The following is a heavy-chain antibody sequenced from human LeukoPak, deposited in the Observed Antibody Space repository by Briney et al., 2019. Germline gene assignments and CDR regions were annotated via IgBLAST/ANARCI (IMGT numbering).Heavy chain of an antibody. J-gene: IGHJ4*02. V-gene: IGHV3-64*01. D-gene: IGHD6-13*01. CDR2: ISSNGGST. CDR1: GFTFNSYA. Sequence: PGGSLRLSCAASGFTFNSYAMHWVRQAPGKGLEYVSAISSNGGSTYYANSVKGRFTISRDNSKNKLYLQLRSLRAEDTAVYYCAKDLTAASGEVFQFDYWGQGTRVTVS. CDR3: AKDLTAASGEVFQFDY.